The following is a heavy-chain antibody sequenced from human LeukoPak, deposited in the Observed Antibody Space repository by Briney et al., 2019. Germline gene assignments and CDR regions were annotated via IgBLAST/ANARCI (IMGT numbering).Heavy chain of an antibody. CDR1: GFTFSSYW. CDR3: ATQSPNYGDYGGY. J-gene: IGHJ4*02. V-gene: IGHV3-74*01. D-gene: IGHD4-17*01. Sequence: GGSLRLSCAVSGFTFSSYWMHWVRQAPGKGLVWVSRVSTDGSSTSYADSVKGRFTISRDNAKNTLYLQMNSLRADDTAVYYCATQSPNYGDYGGYWGQGTLVTVSS. CDR2: VSTDGSST.